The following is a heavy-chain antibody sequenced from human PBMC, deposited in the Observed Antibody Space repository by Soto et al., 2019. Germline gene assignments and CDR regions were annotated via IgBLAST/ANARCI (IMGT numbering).Heavy chain of an antibody. CDR2: ISGSGGST. Sequence: EVQLLESGGGLVQPGGSLRLSCAASGFTFSSYAMSWVRQAPGKGLEWVSAISGSGGSTYYADSVKGRFTISRDNYKNTLYLQMNSLRAEDTAVYYCAKDVMITFGGGPFDYWGQGTLVTVSS. V-gene: IGHV3-23*01. J-gene: IGHJ4*02. D-gene: IGHD3-16*01. CDR3: AKDVMITFGGGPFDY. CDR1: GFTFSSYA.